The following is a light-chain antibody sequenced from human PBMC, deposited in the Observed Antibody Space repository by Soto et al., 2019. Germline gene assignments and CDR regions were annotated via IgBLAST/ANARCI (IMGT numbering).Light chain of an antibody. CDR2: LESSGSY. CDR3: ETWGL. Sequence: QSALTQSSSASASLGSSVKLTCTLSSGHSSYIIAWHQQQPGKAPRYLMKLESSGSYKKGSGVPDRFSGSSSGADRYLTISNLQSEDEADYYCETWGLFGGGTKLTVL. J-gene: IGLJ2*01. V-gene: IGLV4-60*03. CDR1: SGHSSYI.